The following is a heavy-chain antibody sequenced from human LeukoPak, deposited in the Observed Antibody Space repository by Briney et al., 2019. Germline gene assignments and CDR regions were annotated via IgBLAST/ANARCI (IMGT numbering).Heavy chain of an antibody. D-gene: IGHD3-22*01. CDR3: AKGSDSSAYCLLN. Sequence: GGSLRLSCAASGFTFSSYGMHWVRQAPGKGLEWVAVISYDGSNKYYADSVKGRFTISRDNSKNTLYLQMNSLRAEDTAVYYCAKGSDSSAYCLLNWGQGTLVTVSS. CDR1: GFTFSSYG. CDR2: ISYDGSNK. V-gene: IGHV3-30*18. J-gene: IGHJ4*02.